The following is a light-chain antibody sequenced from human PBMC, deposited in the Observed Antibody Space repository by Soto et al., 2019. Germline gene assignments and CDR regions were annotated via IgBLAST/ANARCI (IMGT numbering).Light chain of an antibody. CDR2: GAS. CDR1: QSVSSSY. Sequence: EILMTQSPATLSVSPGDRATLSCRASQSVSSSYLAWYQQKPGQAPRLLIYGASSRATGIPDRFSGSGSGTDFTLTISRLEPEDFATYYCQHYNSYSEAFGQGTKVDIK. CDR3: QHYNSYSEA. V-gene: IGKV3-20*01. J-gene: IGKJ1*01.